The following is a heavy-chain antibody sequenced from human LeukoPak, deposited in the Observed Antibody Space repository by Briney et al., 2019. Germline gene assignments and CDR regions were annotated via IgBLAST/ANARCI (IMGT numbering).Heavy chain of an antibody. Sequence: ASVRVSCKASGYTFTSYDINWVRQATGQGLEWMGWMNPNSGNTGYAQKFQGRVTMTRNTSISTAYMELSSLRSEDTAVYYCARGLGAAAWVDYWGQGTLVTVSS. CDR2: MNPNSGNT. V-gene: IGHV1-8*01. CDR1: GYTFTSYD. CDR3: ARGLGAAAWVDY. J-gene: IGHJ4*02. D-gene: IGHD6-13*01.